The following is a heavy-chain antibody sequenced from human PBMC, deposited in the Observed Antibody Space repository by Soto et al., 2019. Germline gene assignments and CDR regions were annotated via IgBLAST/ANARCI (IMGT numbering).Heavy chain of an antibody. V-gene: IGHV3-21*01. J-gene: IGHJ6*02. CDR1: AFTFSSYS. Sequence: GESLKISCVGSAFTFSSYSLNWVRQAPGKGLEWVSSITSGSSFIDYADSVKGRFTISRDDAKNSLFLQMSSLRADDTAVYYCARSQRNGAMDVWGQGTTVTVSS. CDR3: ARSQRNGAMDV. CDR2: ITSGSSFI. D-gene: IGHD2-8*01.